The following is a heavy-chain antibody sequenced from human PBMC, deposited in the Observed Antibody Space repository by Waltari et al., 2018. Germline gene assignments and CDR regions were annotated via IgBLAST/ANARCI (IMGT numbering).Heavy chain of an antibody. CDR2: IDPSDSYT. Sequence: EVQLVQSGAEVKKPGESLSISCEGSGYDFSTYWITWVRHMPGKGLEWMGRIDPSDSYTNYSPSFRGHVTISVDRSISTAYIQWSGLRASDTAIYYCARTSTRDFYYMDVWGKGTTVTVSS. V-gene: IGHV5-10-1*01. J-gene: IGHJ6*03. CDR3: ARTSTRDFYYMDV. CDR1: GYDFSTYW. D-gene: IGHD1-1*01.